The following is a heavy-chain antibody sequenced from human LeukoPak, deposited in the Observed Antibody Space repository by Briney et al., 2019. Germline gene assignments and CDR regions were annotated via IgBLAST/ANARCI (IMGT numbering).Heavy chain of an antibody. CDR1: GFTFSSYG. J-gene: IGHJ4*02. Sequence: QPGGSLRLSCAASGFTFSSYGMHWVRQAPGKGLEWVAVIWYDGSNKYYADSVKGRFTISRDNSKNTLYLQMNGLRAEDTAVYYCARDRGSSSGPVFDYWGQGTLVTVSS. CDR2: IWYDGSNK. V-gene: IGHV3-33*01. CDR3: ARDRGSSSGPVFDY. D-gene: IGHD6-6*01.